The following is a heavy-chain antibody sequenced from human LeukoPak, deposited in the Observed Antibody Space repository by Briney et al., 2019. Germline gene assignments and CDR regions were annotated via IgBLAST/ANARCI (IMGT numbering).Heavy chain of an antibody. CDR2: VYPEDGET. CDR1: GYTFTDYY. J-gene: IGHJ4*02. Sequence: ASVKLSCKVSGYTFTDYYMHWVPQAPGKGLEWMGLVYPEDGETIYAEKFQGRVTITADTSTDTAYMELSSLRSEDTAVYYCATGLQDYYGSGSYYNVGKVWGQGTLVTVSS. CDR3: ATGLQDYYGSGSYYNVGKV. V-gene: IGHV1-69-2*01. D-gene: IGHD3-10*01.